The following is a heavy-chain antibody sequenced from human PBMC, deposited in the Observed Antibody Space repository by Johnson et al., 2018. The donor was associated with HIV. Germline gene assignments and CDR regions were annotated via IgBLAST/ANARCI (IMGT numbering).Heavy chain of an antibody. J-gene: IGHJ3*01. CDR3: AREPELELQFSHAFDF. V-gene: IGHV3-23*04. CDR1: GFTFSSYA. CDR2: ISGSGGST. D-gene: IGHD1-7*01. Sequence: VQLVESGGGLVQPGGSLRLSCAASGFTFSSYAMSWVRQAPGKGLEWVSAISGSGGSTYYADSVKGRFTISRDNAKNSLYLHMNSLRVEDTALYYCAREPELELQFSHAFDFWGQGTMVTVSS.